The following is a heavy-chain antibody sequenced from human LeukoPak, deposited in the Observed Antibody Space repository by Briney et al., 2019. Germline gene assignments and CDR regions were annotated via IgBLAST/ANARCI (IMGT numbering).Heavy chain of an antibody. CDR2: ISAYKGNT. Sequence: ASVKVSCKASGYTFTSYGISWVRQAPGEGLEWMGWISAYKGNTNYAQKLQGRVTMTTDTSTSTAYMELRSLRSDDTAVYYCAKDRGATDSGDYWGQGTLVTVCS. CDR3: AKDRGATDSGDY. J-gene: IGHJ4*02. CDR1: GYTFTSYG. D-gene: IGHD1-26*01. V-gene: IGHV1-18*01.